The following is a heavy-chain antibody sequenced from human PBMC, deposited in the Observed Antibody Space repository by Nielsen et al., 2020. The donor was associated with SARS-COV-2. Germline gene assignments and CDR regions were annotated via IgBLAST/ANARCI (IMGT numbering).Heavy chain of an antibody. CDR3: VKWVELDFGYYYYGMDV. Sequence: GESLKISCAASGFTFRNHGMHWVRQVAGKGLEWVAIVSRDGSDTFYVDSLEGRFTISRDNSRNTLYLQMNSLRVEDTAVYYCVKWVELDFGYYYYGMDVWGQGTTVTVSS. V-gene: IGHV3-30*18. CDR1: GFTFRNHG. CDR2: VSRDGSDT. J-gene: IGHJ6*02. D-gene: IGHD1-26*01.